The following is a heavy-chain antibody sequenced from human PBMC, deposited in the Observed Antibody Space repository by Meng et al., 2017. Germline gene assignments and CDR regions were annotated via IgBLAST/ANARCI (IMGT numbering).Heavy chain of an antibody. CDR1: GFTFTSSA. V-gene: IGHV1-58*01. D-gene: IGHD1-14*01. Sequence: SVKVSCKASGFTFTSSAVKWVRQARGQRLEWIGWIIVGSGNTNYAQKFQERVTITRDMSTSTAYMELSSLRSEDTAVYYCAADRAVNHGYYYYGMDVWGQGTTVTVSS. J-gene: IGHJ6*02. CDR3: AADRAVNHGYYYYGMDV. CDR2: IIVGSGNT.